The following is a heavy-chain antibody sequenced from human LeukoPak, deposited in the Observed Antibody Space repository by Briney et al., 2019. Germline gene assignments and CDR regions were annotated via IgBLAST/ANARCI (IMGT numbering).Heavy chain of an antibody. V-gene: IGHV3-7*01. CDR2: IKQDGSEK. Sequence: PGGSLRLSCAASGFPFSDYWMDWVRQAPGKGMEWVANIKQDGSEKYYADSVKGRFTISRDNAKNSLYLQMNSLRAEETAVYYCSRSLDYWGQGALVTVSS. J-gene: IGHJ4*02. CDR3: SRSLDY. CDR1: GFPFSDYW.